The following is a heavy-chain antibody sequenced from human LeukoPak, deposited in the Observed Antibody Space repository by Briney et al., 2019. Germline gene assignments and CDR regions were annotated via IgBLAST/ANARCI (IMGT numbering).Heavy chain of an antibody. D-gene: IGHD1-26*01. V-gene: IGHV3-30-3*01. Sequence: GGSLRLSCAASGFTFSSYAMHWVRQAPGKGLEWVAVISYDGSKEYYADSVKGRFTISRDNSKNTLYLQMNSLRAEDTAVYYCARDVSGSYTVDYWGQGTLVTVSS. CDR3: ARDVSGSYTVDY. CDR2: ISYDGSKE. CDR1: GFTFSSYA. J-gene: IGHJ4*02.